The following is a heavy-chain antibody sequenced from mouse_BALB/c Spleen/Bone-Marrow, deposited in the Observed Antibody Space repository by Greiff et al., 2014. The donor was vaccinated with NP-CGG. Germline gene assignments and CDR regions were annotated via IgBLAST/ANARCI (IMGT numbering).Heavy chain of an antibody. CDR3: AKLGRSYYYFDV. D-gene: IGHD1-1*01. J-gene: IGHJ1*01. CDR1: GFSLTDYG. V-gene: IGHV2-6-5*01. CDR2: IWGGGST. Sequence: VQLVESGPGLVAPSQSLSITCTVSGFSLTDYGVSWIRQPPGKGLEWLGVIWGGGSTYYNSALKSRLSISKDNSKGQVFLKMNSLQTVDTAMYYCAKLGRSYYYFDVWGAGTTVTVSS.